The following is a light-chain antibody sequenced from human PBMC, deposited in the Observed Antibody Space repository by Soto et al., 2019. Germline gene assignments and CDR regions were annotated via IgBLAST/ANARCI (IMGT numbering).Light chain of an antibody. CDR2: AVS. V-gene: IGKV3-15*01. Sequence: EIMMTQSPGTLSASPGERATLSCRASQSVSSNLAWYQQKPGQAPRLLIYAVSTRATGIPARFSGSGSGTEFTLTSSSLQSEDFAFYYCQQYNKWPLTFGQGTKVEIK. CDR3: QQYNKWPLT. CDR1: QSVSSN. J-gene: IGKJ1*01.